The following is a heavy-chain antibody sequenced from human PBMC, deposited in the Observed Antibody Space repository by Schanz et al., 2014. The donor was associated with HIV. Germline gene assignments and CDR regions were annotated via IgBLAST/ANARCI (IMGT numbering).Heavy chain of an antibody. V-gene: IGHV3-33*01. CDR1: RFTFSSYG. CDR3: ARDKGDNWAGYYYYYGMDV. D-gene: IGHD1-20*01. CDR2: IWYDGSNK. Sequence: QVQLVESGGGVVQPGRSLRLSCAASRFTFSSYGMHWVRQAPGKGLEWVAIIWYDGSNKYYADSVKGRFTISRDNAKNSLYLQMNSLRAEDTAVYYCARDKGDNWAGYYYYYGMDVWGQGTTVTVSS. J-gene: IGHJ6*02.